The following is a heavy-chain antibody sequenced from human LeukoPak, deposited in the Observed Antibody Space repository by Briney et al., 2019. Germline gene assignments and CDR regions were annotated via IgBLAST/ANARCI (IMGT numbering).Heavy chain of an antibody. Sequence: SPTMFLTCTVSDGSISSGGYYWSWIRQHPGKGLEWIGYIYYNGRTYYNPSLKSRVTISVDTSKNQLSRRLSSVTAADTAVYYCARVAAGHFDYWGQGTLVTVSS. D-gene: IGHD6-13*01. J-gene: IGHJ4*02. CDR2: IYYNGRT. CDR1: DGSISSGGYY. CDR3: ARVAAGHFDY. V-gene: IGHV4-31*03.